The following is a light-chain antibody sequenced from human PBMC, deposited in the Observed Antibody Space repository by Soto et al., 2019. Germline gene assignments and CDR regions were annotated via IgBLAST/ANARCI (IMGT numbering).Light chain of an antibody. CDR2: STN. CDR1: SASVSTSYY. Sequence: QAVVTQESSFSVSPGSTVTLTCGLSSASVSTSYYPSWYQQTPGQAPRTLIYSTNTRSSGVPDRFSGSILGNKAALTITGAQADDESDYYCVLYMGSGIWMFGGGTQLTVL. V-gene: IGLV8-61*01. J-gene: IGLJ3*02. CDR3: VLYMGSGIWM.